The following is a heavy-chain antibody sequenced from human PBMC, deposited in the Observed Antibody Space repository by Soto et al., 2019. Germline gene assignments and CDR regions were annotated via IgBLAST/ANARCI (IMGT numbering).Heavy chain of an antibody. D-gene: IGHD5-12*01. CDR3: ARDGSGYDEAAAEHFDY. CDR1: GYTFTSYY. Sequence: ASVKVSCKASGYTFTSYYMHWVRQAPGQGLEWMGIINPSGGSTSYAQKFQGRVTMTRDTSTSTVYMELSSLRSEDTAVYYCARDGSGYDEAAAEHFDYRGQGTLVTVSS. CDR2: INPSGGST. V-gene: IGHV1-46*01. J-gene: IGHJ4*02.